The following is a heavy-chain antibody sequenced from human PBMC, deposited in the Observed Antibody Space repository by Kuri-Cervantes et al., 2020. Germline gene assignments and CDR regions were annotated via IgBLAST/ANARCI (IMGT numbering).Heavy chain of an antibody. CDR1: GFTFSSYA. Sequence: GESLKISCAASGFTFSSYAMSWVRQAPGKGLEWVSAISGSGGSTYYADSVKGRFTISRDNSKNTLYLQMNTLRADDTAVYYCAKRNSFGSGTSFDYWGQGTLVTVSS. D-gene: IGHD3-10*01. CDR3: AKRNSFGSGTSFDY. V-gene: IGHV3-23*01. J-gene: IGHJ4*02. CDR2: ISGSGGST.